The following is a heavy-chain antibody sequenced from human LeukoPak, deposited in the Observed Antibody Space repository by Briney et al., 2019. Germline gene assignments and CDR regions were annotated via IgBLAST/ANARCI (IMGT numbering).Heavy chain of an antibody. CDR3: ARVPIKVVGEDWFDP. CDR1: GFTFSSYS. V-gene: IGHV3-21*01. D-gene: IGHD1-26*01. J-gene: IGHJ5*02. CDR2: ISSSSSYI. Sequence: GGSLRLSCAASGFTFSSYSMNWVRQAPGKGLEWVSSISSSSSYIYYADSVKGRFTISRDNAKNSLYLQMNSLRAEDTAVYYCARVPIKVVGEDWFDPWGQGTLVTVSS.